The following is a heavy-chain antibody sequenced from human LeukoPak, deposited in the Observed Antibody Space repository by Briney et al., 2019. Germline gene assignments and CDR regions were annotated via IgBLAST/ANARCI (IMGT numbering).Heavy chain of an antibody. D-gene: IGHD3-16*02. J-gene: IGHJ6*03. V-gene: IGHV4-59*08. CDR2: IYVTGT. Sequence: KASETLSLTCTVSGGSIGTYYWSWVRQSPGTGLWWIGYIYVTGTRYNPYLQSRVPISVDRSRNQFFLKMTSVTAADPAVYYCGRHIGGGIEDMDVWGRGTKVTVSS. CDR1: GGSIGTYY. CDR3: GRHIGGGIEDMDV.